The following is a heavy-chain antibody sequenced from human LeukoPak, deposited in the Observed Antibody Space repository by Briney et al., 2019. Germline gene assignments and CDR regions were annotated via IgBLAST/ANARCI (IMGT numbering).Heavy chain of an antibody. Sequence: GGSLRLSCAASGFTFSSYAMHWVRQAPGKGLEWVAVISYDGSNKYYADSVKGRFTISRDNSKNTLYLQMNGLRAEDTAVYYCARDPPYSILSGYYYYGMDVWGQGTTVTVSS. J-gene: IGHJ6*02. CDR2: ISYDGSNK. V-gene: IGHV3-30-3*01. CDR3: ARDPPYSILSGYYYYGMDV. D-gene: IGHD5/OR15-5a*01. CDR1: GFTFSSYA.